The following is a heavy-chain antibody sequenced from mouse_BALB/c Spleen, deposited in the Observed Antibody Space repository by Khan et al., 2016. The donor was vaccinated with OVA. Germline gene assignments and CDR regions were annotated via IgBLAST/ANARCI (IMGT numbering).Heavy chain of an antibody. CDR1: GYTFTGYT. J-gene: IGHJ3*01. Sequence: QVQLQQSGAELARPGASVKMSCKASGYTFTGYTIHWIKQRHGQGLEWIGFINPCNGYTNYNQKFKDKATLTADKSSTTAYMQLSSLQSDDSAVSNGETDRSYYRNDGGFAYWGQGTLVTVSA. D-gene: IGHD2-14*01. CDR3: ETDRSYYRNDGGFAY. V-gene: IGHV1-4*01. CDR2: INPCNGYT.